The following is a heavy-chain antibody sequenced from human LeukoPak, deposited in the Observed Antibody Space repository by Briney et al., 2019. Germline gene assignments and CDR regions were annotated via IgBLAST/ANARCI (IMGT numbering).Heavy chain of an antibody. V-gene: IGHV3-9*01. CDR3: AKDADYYGMDV. J-gene: IGHJ6*02. Sequence: GGSLRLSCAAPGFTFDDYAMHSVRQAPGKGLEWVSGISWNSGSIGYADSVKGRFTISRDNAKNSLYLQMNSLGAEDTALYYCAKDADYYGMDVWGQGTTVTVSS. CDR1: GFTFDDYA. CDR2: ISWNSGSI.